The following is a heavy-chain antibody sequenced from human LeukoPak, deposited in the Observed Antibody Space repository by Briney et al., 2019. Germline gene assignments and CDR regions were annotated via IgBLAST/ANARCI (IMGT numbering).Heavy chain of an antibody. CDR2: IYHSGST. D-gene: IGHD3-10*01. CDR3: ARHYDSGSYPLDY. V-gene: IGHV4-59*08. Sequence: SETLSLTCTVSGGSIRSYYWSWIRQPPGKGLEWIGHIYHSGSTNYNPSLKSRVTMSVDTSKNQFSLKLSSVTAADTAVYYCARHYDSGSYPLDYWSQGALVTVSS. J-gene: IGHJ4*02. CDR1: GGSIRSYY.